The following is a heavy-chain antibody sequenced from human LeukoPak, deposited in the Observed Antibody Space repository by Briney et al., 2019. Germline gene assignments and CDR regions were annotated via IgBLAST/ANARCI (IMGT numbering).Heavy chain of an antibody. CDR1: GGSISSYY. V-gene: IGHV4-59*01. CDR2: IYYSGST. J-gene: IGHJ6*03. D-gene: IGHD3-10*01. CDR3: AGDTYYYGSGSYGYYYYYYMDV. Sequence: SETLSLTCTVSGGSISSYYWSWIRQPPGKGLEWIGYIYYSGSTNYNPSLKSRVTISVDTSKDQFSLKLSSVTAADTAEYYCAGDTYYYGSGSYGYYYYYYMDVWGKGTTVTVSS.